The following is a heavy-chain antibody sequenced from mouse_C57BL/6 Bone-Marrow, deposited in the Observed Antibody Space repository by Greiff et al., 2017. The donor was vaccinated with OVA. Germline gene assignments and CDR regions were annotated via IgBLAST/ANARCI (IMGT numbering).Heavy chain of an antibody. CDR1: GYTFTSYW. V-gene: IGHV1-59*01. CDR3: FSIYYGNYGFAY. D-gene: IGHD2-1*01. J-gene: IGHJ3*01. Sequence: VQLQQPGAELVRPGTSVKLSCKASGYTFTSYWMHWVKQRPGQGLEWIGVIDPSDSYTNYNQKFKGKATLTVDTSSSTAYMQLSSLTSEDSAVYYCFSIYYGNYGFAYWGQGTLVTVSA. CDR2: IDPSDSYT.